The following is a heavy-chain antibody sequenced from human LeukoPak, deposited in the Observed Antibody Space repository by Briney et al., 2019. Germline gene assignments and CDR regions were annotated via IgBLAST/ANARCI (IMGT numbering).Heavy chain of an antibody. D-gene: IGHD6-19*01. V-gene: IGHV3-74*01. CDR1: GFTFSSYW. CDR3: ARPGIALAGDY. J-gene: IGHJ4*02. Sequence: GGSLRLSCAASGFTFSSYWMHWVRQTPGKGLVWVSRINNDGSLTNYADSVKGRFTIPRDNAKNTLYLQMNSLRAEDTAVYYCARPGIALAGDYWGQGALVTVSS. CDR2: INNDGSLT.